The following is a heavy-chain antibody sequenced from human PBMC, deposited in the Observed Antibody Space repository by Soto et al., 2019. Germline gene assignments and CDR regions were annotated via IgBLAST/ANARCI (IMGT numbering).Heavy chain of an antibody. V-gene: IGHV1-69*01. CDR1: GGTFSSYA. CDR3: ACHRWESGDYHWRSPRIYFAY. D-gene: IGHD4-17*01. CDR2: NIPIFGTA. Sequence: QVQLVQSGAEVKKPGSSVKVSCKASGGTFSSYAISWVRQAPGQGLEWMGGNIPIFGTANYAQKFQGRVTITADASTRTAYMELSSLRSEDPAVYYCACHRWESGDYHWRSPRIYFAYWGQGTLVTVSS. J-gene: IGHJ4*02.